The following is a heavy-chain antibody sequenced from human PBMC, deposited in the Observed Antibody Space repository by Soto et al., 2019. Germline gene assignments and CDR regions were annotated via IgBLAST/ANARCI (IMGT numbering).Heavy chain of an antibody. CDR3: AKWAARGNYYYYGMDV. D-gene: IGHD6-6*01. Sequence: GSLRLSCAASGFTFSSYGMHWVRQAPGKGLEWVAVISYDGSNKYYADSVKGRFTISRDNSKNTLYLQMNSLRAEDTAVYYCAKWAARGNYYYYGMDVWGQGTTVTVSS. CDR2: ISYDGSNK. CDR1: GFTFSSYG. V-gene: IGHV3-30*18. J-gene: IGHJ6*02.